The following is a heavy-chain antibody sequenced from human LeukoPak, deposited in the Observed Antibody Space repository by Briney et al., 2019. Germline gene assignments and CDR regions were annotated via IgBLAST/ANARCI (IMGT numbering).Heavy chain of an antibody. D-gene: IGHD6-13*01. CDR3: ARAPINYSSSWEYYFDY. J-gene: IGHJ4*02. CDR1: GGSISSSSYY. CDR2: IYYSGST. V-gene: IGHV4-39*07. Sequence: SETLSLTCTVSGGSISSSSYYWGWIRQPPGKGLEWIGSIYYSGSTYYNPSLKSRVTISVDTSKNQFSLKLSSVTAADTAVYYCARAPINYSSSWEYYFDYWGQGTLVTVSS.